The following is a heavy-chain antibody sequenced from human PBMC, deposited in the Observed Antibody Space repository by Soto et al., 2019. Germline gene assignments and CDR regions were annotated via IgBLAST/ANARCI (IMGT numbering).Heavy chain of an antibody. CDR3: ASGSPDIVLVPAALDY. Sequence: PSETLSLTCAVSGGSISSGGYSWSWIRQPPGKGLEWIGYIYHSGSTYYNPSLKSRVTISVDTSKNQFSLKLSSVTAADTAVYYCASGSPDIVLVPAALDYWGQGTLVTVS. J-gene: IGHJ4*02. CDR1: GGSISSGGYS. D-gene: IGHD2-2*01. V-gene: IGHV4-30-2*05. CDR2: IYHSGST.